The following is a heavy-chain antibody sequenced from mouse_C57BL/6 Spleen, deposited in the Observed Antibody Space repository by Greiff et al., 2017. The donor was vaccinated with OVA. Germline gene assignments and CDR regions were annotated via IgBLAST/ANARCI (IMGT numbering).Heavy chain of an antibody. CDR2: IDPSDSYT. CDR3: ARYDSYWYFDV. J-gene: IGHJ1*03. Sequence: VQLKQPGAELVRPGTSVKLSCKASGYTFTSYWMHWVKQRPGQGLEWIGVIDPSDSYTNYNQKFKGKATLTVDTSSSTAYMQLSSLTSEDSAVYYCARYDSYWYFDVWGTGTTVTVSS. V-gene: IGHV1-59*01. CDR1: GYTFTSYW. D-gene: IGHD2-4*01.